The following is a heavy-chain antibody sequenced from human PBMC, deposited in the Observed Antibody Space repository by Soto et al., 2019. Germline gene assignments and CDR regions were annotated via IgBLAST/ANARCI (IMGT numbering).Heavy chain of an antibody. CDR2: IIPIFGTA. D-gene: IGHD5-18*01. J-gene: IGHJ5*02. V-gene: IGHV1-69*13. CDR3: ARGDTAMVLYNWFDP. Sequence: GASVKVSCKASGGTFSSYAISWVRQAPGQGLEWMGGIIPIFGTANYAQKFQGRVTITADESTSTAYMELSSLRSEDTAVYYCARGDTAMVLYNWFDPWGQGTLGTVSS. CDR1: GGTFSSYA.